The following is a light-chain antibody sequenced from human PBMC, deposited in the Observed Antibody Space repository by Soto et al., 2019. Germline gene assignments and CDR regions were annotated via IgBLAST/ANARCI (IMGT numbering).Light chain of an antibody. CDR2: EVS. Sequence: QSVLTQPPSASGSPGQSVTISCTGTSSDVGGYNYVSWYQQHSGKAPKLMIYEVSMRPSGVPDRFSGSKSGNTASLTVSGLQAEDEADYYCSSYAGSNIWVFGGGTKLTVL. J-gene: IGLJ3*02. CDR1: SSDVGGYNY. CDR3: SSYAGSNIWV. V-gene: IGLV2-8*01.